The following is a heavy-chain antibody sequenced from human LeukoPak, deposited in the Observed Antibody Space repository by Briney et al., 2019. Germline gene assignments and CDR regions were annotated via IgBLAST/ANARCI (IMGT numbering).Heavy chain of an antibody. J-gene: IGHJ4*02. D-gene: IGHD1-26*01. Sequence: GGSLRLSRAASGFTFSSYEMNWVRQAPGKGLEWVSFISSSGTTINQPDSVKGRFTISRDNAKNSVHLQMDNLRVEDTAVYYCARGWDRAHPTGFEFDVWGQGTLVTVSS. V-gene: IGHV3-48*03. CDR2: ISSSGTTI. CDR3: ARGWDRAHPTGFEFDV. CDR1: GFTFSSYE.